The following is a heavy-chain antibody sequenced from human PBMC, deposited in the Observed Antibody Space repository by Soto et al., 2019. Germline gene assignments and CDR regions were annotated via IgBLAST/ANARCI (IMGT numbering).Heavy chain of an antibody. CDR2: IYYSGST. D-gene: IGHD6-13*01. V-gene: IGHV4-39*01. CDR1: GGSISSSSYY. Sequence: QLQLQESGPGLVKPSETLSLTCTVSGGSISSSSYYWGWIRQPPGKGLEWIGSIYYSGSTYYNPSLKSRVTISVDSSKNQFSLKLSSVTAADTAVYYCARHGEQQLGYWGQGTLVTVSS. J-gene: IGHJ4*02. CDR3: ARHGEQQLGY.